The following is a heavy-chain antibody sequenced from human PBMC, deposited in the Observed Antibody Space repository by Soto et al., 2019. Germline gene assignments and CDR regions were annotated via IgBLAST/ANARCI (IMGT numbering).Heavy chain of an antibody. D-gene: IGHD3-22*01. CDR2: ISYDGSNK. V-gene: IGHV3-30-3*01. J-gene: IGHJ4*02. CDR3: ARDITYYYDSRAEGGFDY. CDR1: GFTFSSYA. Sequence: PGGSLRLSCAASGFTFSSYAMHWVRQAPGKGLEWVAVISYDGSNKYYADSVKGRFTISRDNSKNTLYLQMNSLRAEDTAVYYCARDITYYYDSRAEGGFDYWGQGTLVTVSS.